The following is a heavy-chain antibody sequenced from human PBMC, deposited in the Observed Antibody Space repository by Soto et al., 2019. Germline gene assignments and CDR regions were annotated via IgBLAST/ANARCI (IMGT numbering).Heavy chain of an antibody. Sequence: PGESLKISCKGSGYSFTSYWISWVRQMPGKGLEWMGRIDPSDSYTNYSPSFQGHVTISADKSISTAYLQWSSLKASDTAMYYCARHRAYSTYFAAFDIWGQGTMVTVSS. D-gene: IGHD4-4*01. CDR2: IDPSDSYT. V-gene: IGHV5-10-1*01. J-gene: IGHJ3*02. CDR1: GYSFTSYW. CDR3: ARHRAYSTYFAAFDI.